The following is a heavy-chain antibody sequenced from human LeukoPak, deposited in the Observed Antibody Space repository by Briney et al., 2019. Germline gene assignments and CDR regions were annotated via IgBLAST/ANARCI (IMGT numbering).Heavy chain of an antibody. CDR3: ARGGDYRPFDY. J-gene: IGHJ4*02. Sequence: SETLSLTCTVSGGSISSHYWSWIRQPPGKGLEWIGYIYYSGSTNYNPSLKSRVTISVDTSKDQFSLKLSSVTAADTAVYYCARGGDYRPFDYWGQGTLVTVSS. V-gene: IGHV4-59*11. CDR1: GGSISSHY. CDR2: IYYSGST. D-gene: IGHD2-21*02.